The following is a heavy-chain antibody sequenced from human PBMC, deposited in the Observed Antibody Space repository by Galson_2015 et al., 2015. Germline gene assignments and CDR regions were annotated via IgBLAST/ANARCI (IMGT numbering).Heavy chain of an antibody. CDR2: ISAYNGNT. V-gene: IGHV1-18*01. CDR1: GYTFTSYG. J-gene: IGHJ6*02. CDR3: ARVDTAMAPVPYYYYGMDV. Sequence: SVKVSCKASGYTFTSYGISWVRQAPGQGLEWMGWISAYNGNTNYAQKLQGRVTMTTDTSTSTAYMELRSLRSDDTAVYYCARVDTAMAPVPYYYYGMDVWGQGTTVTVSS. D-gene: IGHD5-18*01.